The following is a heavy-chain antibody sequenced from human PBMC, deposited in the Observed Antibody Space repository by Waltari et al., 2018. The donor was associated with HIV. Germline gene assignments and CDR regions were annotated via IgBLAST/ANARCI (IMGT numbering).Heavy chain of an antibody. CDR2: ISYDGSNK. V-gene: IGHV3-30*18. D-gene: IGHD5-18*01. CDR1: GFTFSSYG. CDR3: AKSDTDYYYYGMDV. J-gene: IGHJ6*02. Sequence: QVQLVESGGGVVQPGTSLRLSCAAFGFTFSSYGMHWVGQAPGKGLEWVAVISYDGSNKYYADSVKGRFTISRDNSKNTLYLQMNSLRAEDTAVYYCAKSDTDYYYYGMDVWGQGTTVTVSS.